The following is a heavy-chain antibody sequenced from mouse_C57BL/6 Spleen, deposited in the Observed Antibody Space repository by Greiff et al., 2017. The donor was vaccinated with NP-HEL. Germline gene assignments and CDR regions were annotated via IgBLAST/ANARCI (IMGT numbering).Heavy chain of an antibody. V-gene: IGHV5-6*01. CDR1: GFTFSSYG. Sequence: EVKLQESGGDLVKPGGSLKLSCAASGFTFSSYGMSWVRQTPDKSLEWVATISRGGSYTYYPDSVKGRFTISRDNAKNTLYLQMSSLKSEETSMYYCGRHDPGKPWFAYWGQGTLVTVSA. CDR2: ISRGGSYT. J-gene: IGHJ3*01. CDR3: GRHDPGKPWFAY.